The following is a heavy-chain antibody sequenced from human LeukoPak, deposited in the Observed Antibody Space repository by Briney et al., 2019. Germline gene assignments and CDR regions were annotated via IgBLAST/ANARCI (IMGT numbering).Heavy chain of an antibody. D-gene: IGHD3-22*01. CDR3: ARVDLGGSGYFFDL. CDR1: GGSFSGYY. CDR2: INHSGST. V-gene: IGHV4-34*01. J-gene: IGHJ4*02. Sequence: PSETLSLTCAVYGGSFSGYYWSWIRQPPGKGLEWIGEINHSGSTYYNPSPKSRVTISIDTSKKQFSLNLRSVNTADTAVYYCARVDLGGSGYFFDLWGQGALVTVSS.